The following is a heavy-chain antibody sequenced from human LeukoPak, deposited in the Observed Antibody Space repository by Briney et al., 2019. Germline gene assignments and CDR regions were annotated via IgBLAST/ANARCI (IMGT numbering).Heavy chain of an antibody. D-gene: IGHD5-24*01. J-gene: IGHJ2*01. CDR2: IYYSGST. CDR3: ARLEWYFDL. CDR1: GGSISSSSYY. V-gene: IGHV4-39*01. Sequence: SETLSLTCTVSGGSISSSSYYWGWIRQPPGKGLEWIGSIYYSGSTYYTPSLKSRVTISVDTSKNQFSLKLSSVTAADTAVYYCARLEWYFDLWGRGTLVTVSS.